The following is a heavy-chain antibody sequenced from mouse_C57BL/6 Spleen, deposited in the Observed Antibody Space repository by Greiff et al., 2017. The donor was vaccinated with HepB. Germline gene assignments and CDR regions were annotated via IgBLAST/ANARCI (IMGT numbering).Heavy chain of an antibody. D-gene: IGHD1-1*01. Sequence: VQLQQSAAELVRPGASVKLSCTASGFNIKDYYMHWVKQRPEQGLEWIGRIDPEDGDTEYAPKFQGKATMTADTSSNTAYLQLSSLTSEDTAVYYCTTRAGDYCGSSSFAYWGQGTLVTVSA. CDR3: TTRAGDYCGSSSFAY. CDR2: IDPEDGDT. J-gene: IGHJ3*01. V-gene: IGHV14-1*01. CDR1: GFNIKDYY.